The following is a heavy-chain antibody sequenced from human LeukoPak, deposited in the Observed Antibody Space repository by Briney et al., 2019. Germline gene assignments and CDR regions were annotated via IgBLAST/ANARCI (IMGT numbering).Heavy chain of an antibody. J-gene: IGHJ4*02. CDR1: GFTFRNYG. V-gene: IGHV3-30*02. CDR3: ATLRSDSSGWYNFDY. Sequence: GGSLRLSCAASGFTFRNYGMHWVRQAPGKGLEWVALIWYDGSNKYYTDSVKGRFTISRDNSKNMLYLQMNSLRTEDTAVYYCATLRSDSSGWYNFDYWGQGTLVTVSS. D-gene: IGHD6-19*01. CDR2: IWYDGSNK.